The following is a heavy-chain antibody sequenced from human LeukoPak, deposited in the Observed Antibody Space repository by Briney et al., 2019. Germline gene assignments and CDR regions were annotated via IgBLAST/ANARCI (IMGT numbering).Heavy chain of an antibody. V-gene: IGHV3-7*01. CDR1: GFTFSTYW. CDR3: AGPKDDVTKLDY. CDR2: INQDGSQK. Sequence: GGSLRLSCAASGFTFSTYWMSWVRQAPGKGLEWVANINQDGSQKRYVDSVQGRFTISRDNTKNSLFLQMNSLRAEDTAVYYCAGPKDDVTKLDYWGQGTLVTVSS. D-gene: IGHD2-8*01. J-gene: IGHJ4*02.